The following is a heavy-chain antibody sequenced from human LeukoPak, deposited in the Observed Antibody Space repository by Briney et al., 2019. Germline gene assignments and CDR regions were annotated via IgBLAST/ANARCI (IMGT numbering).Heavy chain of an antibody. V-gene: IGHV4-38-2*02. CDR1: GYSISSGYY. J-gene: IGHJ3*02. CDR3: ARDDGYRAFDI. D-gene: IGHD5-24*01. CDR2: IYHSGST. Sequence: SETLSLTCTVSGYSISSGYYWGWIRQPPGKGLAWIGSIYHSGSTYYNPSLKSRVTISVDTSKNQFSLKLSSVTAADTAVYYCARDDGYRAFDIWGQGTMVTVSS.